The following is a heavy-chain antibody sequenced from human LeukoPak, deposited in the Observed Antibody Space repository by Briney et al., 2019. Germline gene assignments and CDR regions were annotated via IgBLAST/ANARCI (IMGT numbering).Heavy chain of an antibody. CDR2: ISSTSSYT. CDR1: GFTFSSYA. D-gene: IGHD2/OR15-2a*01. V-gene: IGHV3-11*06. CDR3: ARDSSRLDP. Sequence: NPGGSLRLSCAASGFTFSSYAMSWIHQAPGKGLEWVSYISSTSSYTNYADSVKGRFTISRDNAKNSLYLQMNSLRAEDTAVYYCARDSSRLDPWGQGTLVTVSS. J-gene: IGHJ5*02.